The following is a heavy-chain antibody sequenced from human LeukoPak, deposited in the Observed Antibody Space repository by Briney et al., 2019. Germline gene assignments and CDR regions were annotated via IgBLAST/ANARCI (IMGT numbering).Heavy chain of an antibody. CDR2: IYYSGST. Sequence: SSETLSLTCTVSGVSVSSGGYYWSWIRQPLGKGLEWIAYIYYSGSTNYSPSLKSRVTLSVDTSKNQFSLKLSSVTAADTAVYYCGRLVVTATYHFDYWGQGTLVTVSS. CDR3: GRLVVTATYHFDY. CDR1: GVSVSSGGYY. V-gene: IGHV4-61*08. J-gene: IGHJ4*02. D-gene: IGHD2-21*02.